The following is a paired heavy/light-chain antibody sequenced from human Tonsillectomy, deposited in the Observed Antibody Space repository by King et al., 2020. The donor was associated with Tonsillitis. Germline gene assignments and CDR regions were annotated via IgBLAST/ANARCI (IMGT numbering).Light chain of an antibody. V-gene: IGLV1-40*01. Sequence: QSVLTQPPSVSGAPGQRVTISCTGSSSNIGAGYDVHWYQQLPGTAPKLLIYGNTNRPSGVPDRFSGSKSGTSASLAITGLQAEDEADYYCHSYDNSLSGHVVFGGGTKLTVL. J-gene: IGLJ2*01. CDR2: GNT. CDR3: HSYDNSLSGHVV. CDR1: SSNIGAGYD.
Heavy chain of an antibody. J-gene: IGHJ4*02. Sequence: QVQLQQWGAGLLKPSETLSLTCAVSGGSFSRYQWSWVRQPPGKGLEWVGEINHSGSTNYNPSLKSRVTISVDTSKNQFSLKLSSVTAADTAVYYCARIGAKSEYYEFWSGSPEGGHFDFWAQGTLVTVSS. V-gene: IGHV4-34*01. CDR1: GGSFSRYQ. CDR2: INHSGST. CDR3: ARIGAKSEYYEFWSGSPEGGHFDF. D-gene: IGHD3-3*01.